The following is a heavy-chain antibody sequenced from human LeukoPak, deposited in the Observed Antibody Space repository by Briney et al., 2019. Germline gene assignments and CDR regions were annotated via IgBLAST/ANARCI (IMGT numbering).Heavy chain of an antibody. D-gene: IGHD7-27*01. J-gene: IGHJ5*02. Sequence: SETLSLTCTVSGGSISSSSYYWGWIRQPPGKGPEWIGSIYYSGSTYYNPSLKSRVTISVDTSKNQFSLKLSSVTAADTAVYYCASLLGIRGWFDPWGQGTMVTVSS. V-gene: IGHV4-39*01. CDR1: GGSISSSSYY. CDR3: ASLLGIRGWFDP. CDR2: IYYSGST.